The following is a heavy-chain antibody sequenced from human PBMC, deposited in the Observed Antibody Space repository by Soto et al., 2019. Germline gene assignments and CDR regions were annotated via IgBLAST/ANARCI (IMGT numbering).Heavy chain of an antibody. Sequence: QVQLVQSGAEVKKPGASVKVSCKASGYTFTGYYMHWVRQAPGQGLEWMGWINPNSGGTNYAQKFEGWVTMTRDTSISTAYMERSSLRSDDTAVYYCASNREGGSWNSYYGMDVWGQGTTVTVSS. CDR3: ASNREGGSWNSYYGMDV. CDR2: INPNSGGT. D-gene: IGHD6-13*01. J-gene: IGHJ6*02. CDR1: GYTFTGYY. V-gene: IGHV1-2*04.